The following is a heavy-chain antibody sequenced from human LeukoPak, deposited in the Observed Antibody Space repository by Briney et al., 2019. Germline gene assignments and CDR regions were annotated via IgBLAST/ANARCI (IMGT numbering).Heavy chain of an antibody. D-gene: IGHD3-22*01. J-gene: IGHJ3*01. CDR3: ARDLTYYYDSSGYYYDAFDV. Sequence: GGSLRLSCAASGITFSSYWMSWVRQAPGKGLEWVANIKQDGSDKYYVDSVKGRFTISRDNAKNSLYLQMNSLRAEDTAVFYCARDLTYYYDSSGYYYDAFDVWGQGTMVTVSS. V-gene: IGHV3-7*04. CDR1: GITFSSYW. CDR2: IKQDGSDK.